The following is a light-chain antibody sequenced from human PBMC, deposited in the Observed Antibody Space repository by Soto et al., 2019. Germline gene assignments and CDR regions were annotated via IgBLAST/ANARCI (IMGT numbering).Light chain of an antibody. Sequence: DIQMSHSPSTLSASVGGRVTITCRASQSISSRLAWYQQKPGKAPKLLIYESSSLASGVPSRFSGSGSGTEFTLTISSLQPDDFATYYCQQYNSYPWTFGQGTKVDIK. J-gene: IGKJ1*01. V-gene: IGKV1-5*01. CDR2: ESS. CDR3: QQYNSYPWT. CDR1: QSISSR.